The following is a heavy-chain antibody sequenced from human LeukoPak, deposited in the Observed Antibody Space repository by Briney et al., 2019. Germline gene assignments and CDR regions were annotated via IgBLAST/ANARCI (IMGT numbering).Heavy chain of an antibody. Sequence: ASSVTVSCKASGYTFTGYYMHWVRQAPGQGLEWMGWINPDSGNTNYAQKFQGRVTMTRDTSISTAYVQLSRLRSDDTAVYYCERRGYSYGYYLHYMDVWGRENGLRLL. D-gene: IGHD5-18*01. CDR1: GYTFTGYY. J-gene: IGHJ6*03. CDR2: INPDSGNT. CDR3: ERRGYSYGYYLHYMDV. V-gene: IGHV1-2*02.